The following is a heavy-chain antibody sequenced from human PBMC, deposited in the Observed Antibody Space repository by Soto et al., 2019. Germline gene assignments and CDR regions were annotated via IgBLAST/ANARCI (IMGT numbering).Heavy chain of an antibody. CDR2: ISYDGTNR. CDR3: GRERTMAPRGSLDV. CDR1: GFTLNNYA. D-gene: IGHD6-6*01. V-gene: IGHV3-30-3*01. J-gene: IGHJ6*02. Sequence: PGGSLRLSCAASGFTLNNYAMHWVRQAPGKGLEWVAVISYDGTNRYTADYVKGRLTISRDTSKNTLYLQMHTLRADDTAVYYCGRERTMAPRGSLDVWGQGTTVTVSS.